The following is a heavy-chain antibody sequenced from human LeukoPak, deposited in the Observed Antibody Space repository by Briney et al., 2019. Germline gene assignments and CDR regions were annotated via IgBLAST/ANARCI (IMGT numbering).Heavy chain of an antibody. J-gene: IGHJ5*02. CDR3: ARDNYREVTNFDP. Sequence: SETLSLTCAVAGGSIHGYFWSWFRQPPEKGLEWIGYISYSGSTNYNPSLKSRVSISVDTSKSQFSLRLSSVTAADTAVYYCARDNYREVTNFDPWGQGTLVTVSS. D-gene: IGHD3-10*01. V-gene: IGHV4-59*01. CDR2: ISYSGST. CDR1: GGSIHGYF.